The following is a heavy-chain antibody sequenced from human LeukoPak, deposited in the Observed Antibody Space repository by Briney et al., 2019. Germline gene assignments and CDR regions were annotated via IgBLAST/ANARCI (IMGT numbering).Heavy chain of an antibody. CDR3: AKSGDYDYVWGSYRSYEQNIDY. Sequence: SGRSLRLSCAASGFTFSSYGMHWVRQAPGKGLEWVAVISYDGSNKYYADSVKGRFTISRDNSKNTLYLQMNSLRAEDTAVYYCAKSGDYDYVWGSYRSYEQNIDYWGQGTLVTVSS. CDR1: GFTFSSYG. J-gene: IGHJ4*02. D-gene: IGHD3-16*02. V-gene: IGHV3-30*18. CDR2: ISYDGSNK.